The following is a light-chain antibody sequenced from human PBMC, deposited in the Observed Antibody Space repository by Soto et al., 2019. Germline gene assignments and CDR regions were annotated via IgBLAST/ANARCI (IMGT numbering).Light chain of an antibody. CDR2: AAS. CDR3: QQYSSSST. V-gene: IGKV1-6*01. Sequence: AIQMTQSPSSLSASVGDRVTITCRASQGIGDDVAWYQQKPGKAPTLLIFAASSLQSGVPSRFSGSASGADFTLTISSLQPEDSATYYCQQYSSSSTFGQGTKVEIK. CDR1: QGIGDD. J-gene: IGKJ1*01.